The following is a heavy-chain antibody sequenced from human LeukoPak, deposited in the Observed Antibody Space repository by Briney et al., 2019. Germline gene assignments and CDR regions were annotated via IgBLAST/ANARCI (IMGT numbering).Heavy chain of an antibody. CDR3: VRYFTAVAPTLRLDY. D-gene: IGHD6-19*01. J-gene: IGHJ4*02. CDR1: GFTFSDCW. Sequence: PGGSLRLSCAASGFTFSDCWMNWVRQAPGKGLEWVATIKQDGRDKYYVDSVKGRFTISRDDAKNSLYLQMNSLRVEDTAVYHCVRYFTAVAPTLRLDYWGQGTLVTVSS. CDR2: IKQDGRDK. V-gene: IGHV3-7*03.